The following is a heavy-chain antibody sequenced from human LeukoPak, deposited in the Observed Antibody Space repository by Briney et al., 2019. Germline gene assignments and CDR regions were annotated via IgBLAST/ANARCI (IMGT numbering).Heavy chain of an antibody. Sequence: GGSLRLSCAASRFTFSTYGMSWVRQAPGKGLEWISYITNSGSDIEYADSVKGRFTISWDNAKKSLYLEMNTLRAEDTAIYYCACPYRSRFDYWGQGTLVTVSS. CDR1: RFTFSTYG. V-gene: IGHV3-21*05. CDR2: ITNSGSDI. J-gene: IGHJ4*02. CDR3: ACPYRSRFDY. D-gene: IGHD6-13*01.